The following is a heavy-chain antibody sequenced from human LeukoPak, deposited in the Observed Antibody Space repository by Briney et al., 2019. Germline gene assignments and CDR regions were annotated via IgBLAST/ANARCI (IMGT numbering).Heavy chain of an antibody. CDR3: ARAWEAVAGNYGVIDY. Sequence: ASVKVSCKASVYSFINYYMHWVRQAPGQGLEWMGMINPSGGSTSYTQKLQGRVTVTRDMSTSTVHMELKGLRSEDTAMYYCARAWEAVAGNYGVIDYWGQGTLVTVSS. CDR2: INPSGGST. D-gene: IGHD6-19*01. CDR1: VYSFINYY. V-gene: IGHV1-46*01. J-gene: IGHJ4*02.